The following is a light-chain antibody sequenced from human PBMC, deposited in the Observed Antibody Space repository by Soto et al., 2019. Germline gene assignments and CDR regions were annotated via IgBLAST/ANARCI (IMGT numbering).Light chain of an antibody. CDR1: TGAVTSGHY. CDR3: LLSYRGARDV. CDR2: DTS. J-gene: IGLJ1*01. V-gene: IGLV7-46*01. Sequence: QAVVTQEPSLTVSPGGTVTLTCGSSTGAVTSGHYPYWFQQKPGQAPRTLIYDTSNKHSWTPARFSGSLLGGKAALTLSGAQPEDEAEYYCLLSYRGARDVFGTGTKVTVL.